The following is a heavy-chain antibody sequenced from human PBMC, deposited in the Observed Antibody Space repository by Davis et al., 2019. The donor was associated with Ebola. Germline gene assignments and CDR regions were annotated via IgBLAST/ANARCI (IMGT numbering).Heavy chain of an antibody. V-gene: IGHV4-59*12. J-gene: IGHJ5*02. D-gene: IGHD3-22*01. Sequence: SETLSLTCIVSSGYMNSYYWSWVRQPPGKGLEWIGYIYYSGSTKYNPSLESRVTISVDTSKNLFSLKLTSVTAADTAVYYCARGDSYYDPSGYYAGPEAPNHWGQGTLVSVSS. CDR2: IYYSGST. CDR3: ARGDSYYDPSGYYAGPEAPNH. CDR1: SGYMNSYY.